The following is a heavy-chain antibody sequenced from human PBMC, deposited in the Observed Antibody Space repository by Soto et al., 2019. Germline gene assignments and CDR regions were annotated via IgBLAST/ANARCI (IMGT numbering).Heavy chain of an antibody. D-gene: IGHD2-21*02. V-gene: IGHV1-69*13. CDR1: GGTFSSYA. CDR2: IIPIFGTA. J-gene: IGHJ4*02. Sequence: GASVKVSCKASGGTFSSYAISWVRQAPGQGLEWMGGIIPIFGTANYAQKFQGRVTITADESTSTAYMELSSLRSEDTAVYYCARRGYCGGDCYSPLPPLDYWGQGTLVTVS. CDR3: ARRGYCGGDCYSPLPPLDY.